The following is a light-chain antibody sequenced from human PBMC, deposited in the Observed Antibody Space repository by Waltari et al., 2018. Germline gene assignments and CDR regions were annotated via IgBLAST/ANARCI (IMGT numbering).Light chain of an antibody. V-gene: IGKV1-5*03. CDR3: QQYYSTPLT. J-gene: IGKJ4*01. CDR2: WAS. CDR1: QSITNW. Sequence: DIQMTQSPSTLSASIGDRVTITCRASQSITNWLAWYQQKPGKAPKLLIYWASTRESGVPDRFSGSGSGTDFTLTISSLQAEDVAVYYCQQYYSTPLTFGGGTKVEIK.